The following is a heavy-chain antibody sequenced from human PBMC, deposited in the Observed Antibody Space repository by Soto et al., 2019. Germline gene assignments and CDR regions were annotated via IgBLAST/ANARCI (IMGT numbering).Heavy chain of an antibody. CDR3: TTGGSSSWYLYY. CDR2: IKSKTDGGTT. J-gene: IGHJ4*02. V-gene: IGHV3-15*01. D-gene: IGHD6-13*01. CDR1: GFTFSNAW. Sequence: VGSLRLSCAASGFTFSNAWMSWVRQAPGKGLEWVGRIKSKTDGGTTDYAAPVKGRFTISRDDSKNTLYLQMNSLKTEDTAVYYCTTGGSSSWYLYYWGQGTLVTVSS.